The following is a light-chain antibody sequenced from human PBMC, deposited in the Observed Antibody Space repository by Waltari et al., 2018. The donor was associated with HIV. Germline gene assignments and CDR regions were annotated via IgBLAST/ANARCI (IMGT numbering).Light chain of an antibody. V-gene: IGLV1-47*01. CDR2: RKD. Sequence: QSVLIQPPSPSGTPGQSVTISCSGSNSNLGSTYVYWYQQLPGTAPKLLIYRKDQRPSGVPDRFSGSKSGTSASLASSGIRSEDEADYYWAAWDDSLSGPVFGGGTKVTVL. CDR1: NSNLGSTY. J-gene: IGLJ2*01. CDR3: AAWDDSLSGPV.